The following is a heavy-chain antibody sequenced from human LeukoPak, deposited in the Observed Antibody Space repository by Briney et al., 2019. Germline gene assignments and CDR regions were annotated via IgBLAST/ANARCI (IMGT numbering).Heavy chain of an antibody. CDR2: INSDGSST. CDR3: ARWVRGGFYGSEDYGMDV. CDR1: GFTFSSYW. V-gene: IGHV3-74*01. D-gene: IGHD3-10*01. J-gene: IGHJ6*02. Sequence: GGSLRLSCAASGFTFSSYWMHWVRQAPGKGLIWVSRINSDGSSTGYADSVKGRFTISRDNAKNTLYLQMISLRAEDTAVYYCARWVRGGFYGSEDYGMDVWGQGTTVTVSS.